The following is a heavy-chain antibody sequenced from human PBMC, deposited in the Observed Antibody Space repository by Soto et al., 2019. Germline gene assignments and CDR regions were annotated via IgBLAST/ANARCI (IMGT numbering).Heavy chain of an antibody. CDR3: ARPYYYDSTGYYRTFDY. V-gene: IGHV3-23*01. CDR2: AGPRGSST. Sequence: WGTLRLSCAASGFTFGSYAMSWVRLAPGKGLGWVSVAGPRGSSTFYADSVRGRFTISRDNVENTLYLQMNSLRVADTALYFGARPYYYDSTGYYRTFDYWGQGTLVTVSS. J-gene: IGHJ4*02. CDR1: GFTFGSYA. D-gene: IGHD3-22*01.